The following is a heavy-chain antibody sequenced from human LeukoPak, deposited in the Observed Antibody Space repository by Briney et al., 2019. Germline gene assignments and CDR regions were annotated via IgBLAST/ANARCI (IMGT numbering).Heavy chain of an antibody. J-gene: IGHJ4*02. V-gene: IGHV4-34*01. CDR1: GGSFSGYY. CDR3: ARASVAGLLSY. Sequence: SSETLSLTCAVSGGSFSGYYWSWVRQPPGKGLEWIGEINHSGSTNYNPSLKSRVTIIVDTSKKQFSLKLRSMTAADTAVYYCARASVAGLLSYWGQGTLVTVSS. CDR2: INHSGST. D-gene: IGHD6-19*01.